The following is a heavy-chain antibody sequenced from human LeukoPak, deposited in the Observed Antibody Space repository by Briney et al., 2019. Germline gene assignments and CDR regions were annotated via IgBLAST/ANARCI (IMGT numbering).Heavy chain of an antibody. D-gene: IGHD2-15*01. CDR2: IYHSGST. CDR3: ARLKGLVVARLDY. V-gene: IGHV4-4*02. Sequence: PSETLSLTCAVSGGSISSSNCWNWVRQPPGKGLEWIGEIYHSGSTNYNPSLKSRVTISVDTSKNQSSLKLSSVTAADTAVYYCARLKGLVVARLDYWGQGTLVTVSS. CDR1: GGSISSSNC. J-gene: IGHJ4*02.